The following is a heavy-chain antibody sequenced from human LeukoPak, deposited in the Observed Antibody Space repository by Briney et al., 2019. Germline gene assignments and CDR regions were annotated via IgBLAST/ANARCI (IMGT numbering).Heavy chain of an antibody. Sequence: GGSLRLSCAASGFTFSSYWMHWVRQAPGKGLVWVSRINSDGNSITYADSVKGRFTMSRDNAKNTLYLQMNSLRVEDTAVYYCAREGRASGYDFDCWGQGTLVTVSS. CDR2: INSDGNSI. CDR3: AREGRASGYDFDC. D-gene: IGHD5-12*01. CDR1: GFTFSSYW. V-gene: IGHV3-74*03. J-gene: IGHJ4*02.